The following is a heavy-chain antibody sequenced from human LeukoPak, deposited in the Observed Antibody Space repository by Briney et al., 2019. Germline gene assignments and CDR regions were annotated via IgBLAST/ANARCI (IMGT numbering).Heavy chain of an antibody. V-gene: IGHV4-30-4*08. CDR3: ARISGGDYAFDY. CDR1: GGSISSGDYY. D-gene: IGHD4-17*01. CDR2: IYCSGST. J-gene: IGHJ4*02. Sequence: PSQTLSLTCAVSGGSISSGDYYWGWLRQPPGMGREWVGYIYCSGSTYYNASLKSRVTISVDTSKNQFSLKLSSVTAADTAVYYCARISGGDYAFDYWGQGTLVTVSS.